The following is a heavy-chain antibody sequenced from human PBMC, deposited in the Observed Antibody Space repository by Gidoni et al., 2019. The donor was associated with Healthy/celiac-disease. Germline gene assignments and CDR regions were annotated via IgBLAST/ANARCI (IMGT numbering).Heavy chain of an antibody. CDR2: IIPILGIA. CDR3: AREITMIDDHWYFDL. J-gene: IGHJ2*01. Sequence: QVQLVQSGAEVKKPGSSVKVSCKASGGTFSSYAISWVRQAPGQGLEWMGRIIPILGIANYAQKFQGRVTITADKSTSTAYMELSSLRSEDTAVDYCAREITMIDDHWYFDLWGRGTLVTVSS. D-gene: IGHD3-22*01. CDR1: GGTFSSYA. V-gene: IGHV1-69*04.